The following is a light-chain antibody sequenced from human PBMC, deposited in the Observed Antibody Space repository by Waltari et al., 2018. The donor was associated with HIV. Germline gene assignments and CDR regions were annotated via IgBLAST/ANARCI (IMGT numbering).Light chain of an antibody. CDR3: QQYEFSLFT. Sequence: DLQMTQSSSLPSASVGDRVTFTCRASQSISTYLNWYQQKPGKAPNLLIYAASSLQAGVPSRFSGSGSGTDFTLTISRLEPEDFALYYCQQYEFSLFTFGQGTRLEIK. V-gene: IGKV1-39*02. CDR1: QSISTY. J-gene: IGKJ5*01. CDR2: AAS.